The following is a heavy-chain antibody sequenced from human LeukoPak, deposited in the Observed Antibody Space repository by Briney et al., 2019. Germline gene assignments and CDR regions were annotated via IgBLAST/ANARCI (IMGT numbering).Heavy chain of an antibody. Sequence: GGSLRLSCVASGFIFSTFEFNWVRQAPGKGLEWVSVIYSGGSTYYADSVKGRFTISRDNSKNTLYLQMNSLRAEDTAVYYCAREDYDILTGYYFDYWGQGTLVTVSS. CDR2: IYSGGST. CDR3: AREDYDILTGYYFDY. V-gene: IGHV3-66*01. J-gene: IGHJ4*02. CDR1: GFIFSTFE. D-gene: IGHD3-9*01.